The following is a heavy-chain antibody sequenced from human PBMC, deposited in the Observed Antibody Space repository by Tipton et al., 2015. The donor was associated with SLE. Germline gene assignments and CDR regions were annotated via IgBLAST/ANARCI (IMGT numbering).Heavy chain of an antibody. Sequence: QSGAEVKKPGASVKVSCKASGYAFASYDINWVRQATGQGLEWMGWISVYNLNTKYAQKLQGRVTMAIDTSTSTAYMELRSLTSDDTAVYYCARTLLDYYYYMDVWVKGTTVTVSS. CDR2: ISVYNLNT. J-gene: IGHJ6*03. CDR3: ARTLLDYYYYMDV. CDR1: GYAFASYD. V-gene: IGHV1-18*01.